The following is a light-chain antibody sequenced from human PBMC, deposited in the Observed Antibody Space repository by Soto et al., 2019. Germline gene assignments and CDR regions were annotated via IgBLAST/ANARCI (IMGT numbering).Light chain of an antibody. J-gene: IGLJ1*01. V-gene: IGLV2-14*02. CDR2: EGS. CDR3: SSYTSSSTL. Sequence: QSALTQPASVSGSPEQSITISCTGTSSDVGSYNLVSWYQQYPGKAPKLIIYEGSERPSGISNRFSGSKSGNTASLTISGLQAEDEADYYCSSYTSSSTLFGTGTKLTVL. CDR1: SSDVGSYNL.